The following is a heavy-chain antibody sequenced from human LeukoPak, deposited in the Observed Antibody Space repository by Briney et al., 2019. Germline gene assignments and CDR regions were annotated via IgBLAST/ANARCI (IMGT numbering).Heavy chain of an antibody. V-gene: IGHV3-66*01. CDR2: IYXDDST. J-gene: IGHJ4*02. Sequence: GGSLRLSCAASGLTFNXXXXXXVRXXXXXXXXXXSVIYXDDSTYYAXXXXXXXXISXXNSKRTLYLQMNNLRAEDTAVYYCARDMSYYDSTSDYWGQGTLVTVSS. CDR1: GLTFNXXX. CDR3: ARDMSYYDSTSDY. D-gene: IGHD3-22*01.